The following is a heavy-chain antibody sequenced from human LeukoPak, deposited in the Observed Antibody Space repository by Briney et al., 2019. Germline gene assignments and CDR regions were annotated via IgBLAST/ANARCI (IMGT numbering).Heavy chain of an antibody. CDR2: IYHSGST. V-gene: IGHV4-38-2*01. D-gene: IGHD3-16*02. J-gene: IGHJ3*02. Sequence: KSSETLSLTCAVSGYSISSGYYWGWIRQPPGKGLEWIGSIYHSGSTYYNPSLKSRVTIPVDTSKNQFSLKLSSVTAADTAVYYCARPLDDYVWGSYRFDAFDIWGQGTMVTVSS. CDR1: GYSISSGYY. CDR3: ARPLDDYVWGSYRFDAFDI.